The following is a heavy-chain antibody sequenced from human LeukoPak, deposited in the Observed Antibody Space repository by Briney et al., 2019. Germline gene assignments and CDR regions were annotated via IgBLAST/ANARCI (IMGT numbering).Heavy chain of an antibody. V-gene: IGHV3-49*04. CDR3: ITDILTGYWGDWFDP. Sequence: QSGGSLRLSCTASGFTFGDYAMTWVRQAPGKGLEWVGFIRSKTYGGTTEYAASVKGRFTISRDDSKSIAYLQMNSLKTEDTAVYYCITDILTGYWGDWFDPWGQGTLVTVSS. CDR2: IRSKTYGGTT. D-gene: IGHD3-9*01. CDR1: GFTFGDYA. J-gene: IGHJ5*02.